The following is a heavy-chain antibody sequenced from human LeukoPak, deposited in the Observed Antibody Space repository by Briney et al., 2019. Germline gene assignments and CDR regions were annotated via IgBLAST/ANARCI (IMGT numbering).Heavy chain of an antibody. CDR1: GYTFTSYY. CDR2: INPSGGST. J-gene: IGHJ3*02. CDR3: ARSVVATIEGGAFDI. V-gene: IGHV1-46*01. Sequence: ASVKVSCKASGYTFTSYYMHWVRQAPGQGLEWMGIINPSGGSTSYAQKFQGRVTMTRDTSTSTVYMELSSLRSEDTAVYYCARSVVATIEGGAFDIWGQGTMVTVSS. D-gene: IGHD5-12*01.